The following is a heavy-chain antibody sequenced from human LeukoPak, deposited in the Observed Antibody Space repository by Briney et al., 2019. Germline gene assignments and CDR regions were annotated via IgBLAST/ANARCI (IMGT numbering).Heavy chain of an antibody. CDR1: SGSFSGYY. J-gene: IGHJ5*02. CDR2: IKHSGST. Sequence: PSETLSLTCAVYSGSFSGYYWSCIRQPPGKGLEWIGEIKHSGSTNYNPSLKSRVTISVDTSKNQFSLKLSSVTAADTPVYYCAREDHYYGSGSYSWFDPWGQGTLVTVSS. CDR3: AREDHYYGSGSYSWFDP. D-gene: IGHD3-10*01. V-gene: IGHV4-34*01.